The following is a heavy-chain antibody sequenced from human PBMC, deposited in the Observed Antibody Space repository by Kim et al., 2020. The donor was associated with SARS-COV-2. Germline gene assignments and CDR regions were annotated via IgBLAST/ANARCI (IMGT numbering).Heavy chain of an antibody. CDR2: FDPEDGET. D-gene: IGHD3-22*01. V-gene: IGHV1-24*01. CDR3: ATHSITMIVVVRSDAFDI. Sequence: ASVKVSCKVSGYTLTELSMHWVRQAPGKGLEWMGGFDPEDGETIYAQKFQGRVTMTEDTSTDTAYMELSSLRSEDTAVYYCATHSITMIVVVRSDAFDIWGQGTMVTVSS. J-gene: IGHJ3*02. CDR1: GYTLTELS.